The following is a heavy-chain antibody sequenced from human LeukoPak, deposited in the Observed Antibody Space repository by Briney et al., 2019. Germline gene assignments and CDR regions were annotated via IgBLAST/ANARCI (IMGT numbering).Heavy chain of an antibody. D-gene: IGHD2-15*01. V-gene: IGHV3-23*01. CDR2: ISGSGGST. CDR1: GFTFSSYA. J-gene: IGHJ6*02. Sequence: PGGSLRLSCAASGFTFSSYAMSWVRQAPGKGLEWVSAISGSGGSTYYADSVKGRFTISRDNSKNTLYLQMNSLRAEDTAVNYCAKAGRYCSGGSCYYYYYGMDVWGQGTTVTVSS. CDR3: AKAGRYCSGGSCYYYYYGMDV.